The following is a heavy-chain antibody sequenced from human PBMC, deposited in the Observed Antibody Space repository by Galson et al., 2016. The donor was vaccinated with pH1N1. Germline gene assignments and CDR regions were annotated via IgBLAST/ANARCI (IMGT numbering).Heavy chain of an antibody. CDR2: IIPIFGTA. CDR3: ARAAYGDYADYFDY. CDR1: GGTFSSYA. J-gene: IGHJ4*02. Sequence: QSGAEVKKPGESLKISCKASGGTFSSYAISWVRQAPGQGLEWMGRIIPIFGTANYAQKFQGRVTITADESTSTAYMELSSLRSEDTAVYYCARAAYGDYADYFDYWGQGTLVTVSS. D-gene: IGHD4-17*01. V-gene: IGHV1-69*15.